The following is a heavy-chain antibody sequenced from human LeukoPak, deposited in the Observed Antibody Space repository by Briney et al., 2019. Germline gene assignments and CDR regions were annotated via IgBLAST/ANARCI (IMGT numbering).Heavy chain of an antibody. CDR3: ARVDVLLWFGELSSHAFDI. V-gene: IGHV4-34*01. CDR1: GGSFSGYY. CDR2: INHSVST. D-gene: IGHD3-10*01. Sequence: SETLSLTCAVYGGSFSGYYWSWIRQPPGKGLEWIGEINHSVSTNYNPSLTSRVTISVDTSKNQFSLKLSSVTAADTAVYYCARVDVLLWFGELSSHAFDIWGQGTMVTVSS. J-gene: IGHJ3*02.